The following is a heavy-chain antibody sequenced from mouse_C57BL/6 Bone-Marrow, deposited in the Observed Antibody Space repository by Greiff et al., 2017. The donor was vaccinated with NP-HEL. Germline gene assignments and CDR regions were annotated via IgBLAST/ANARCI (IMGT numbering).Heavy chain of an antibody. J-gene: IGHJ1*03. V-gene: IGHV5-12*01. CDR2: ISNGGGST. D-gene: IGHD1-1*01. CDR3: ARPNYYGSSFWYFDV. Sequence: DVHLVESGGGLVQPGGSLKLSCAASGFTFSDYYMYWVRQTPEKRLEWVAYISNGGGSTYYPDTVKGRFTISRDNAKNTLYLQMSRLKSEDTAMYYWARPNYYGSSFWYFDVWGTGTTVTVSS. CDR1: GFTFSDYY.